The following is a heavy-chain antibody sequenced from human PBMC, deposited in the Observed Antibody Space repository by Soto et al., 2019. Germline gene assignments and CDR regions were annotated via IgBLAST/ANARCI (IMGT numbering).Heavy chain of an antibody. V-gene: IGHV5-51*01. CDR2: IYPGDSET. CDR3: ARPTLAGIVVRGEYNCHDGLGD. J-gene: IGHJ4*03. Sequence: GESLKISCKGSGFSFTSYWIGWVRQMPGKGLEWMGIIYPGDSETKYSPSFEGQVTISADKSTNTAYLQWSSLKASDTAMYYWARPTLAGIVVRGEYNCHDGLGDWGQGTPVTVSS. CDR1: GFSFTSYW. D-gene: IGHD6-19*01.